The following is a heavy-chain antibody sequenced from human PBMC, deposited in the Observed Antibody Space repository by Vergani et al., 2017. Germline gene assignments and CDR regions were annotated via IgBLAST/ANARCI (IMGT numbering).Heavy chain of an antibody. J-gene: IGHJ6*02. Sequence: QVQLVQSGAEVKKPGSSVKVSCKASGGTFSSYAISWVRQAPGQGLEWMGGIIPIFGTANYAQKFQGRVTITADESTSTAYMELSSLRCEDTAVYYCARGVLLWFGESRINYYYYGMDVWGQGTTVTVSS. V-gene: IGHV1-69*01. CDR2: IIPIFGTA. CDR3: ARGVLLWFGESRINYYYYGMDV. D-gene: IGHD3-10*01. CDR1: GGTFSSYA.